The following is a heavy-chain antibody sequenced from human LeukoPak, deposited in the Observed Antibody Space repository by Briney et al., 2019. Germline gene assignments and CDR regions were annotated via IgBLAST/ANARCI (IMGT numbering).Heavy chain of an antibody. CDR2: IYHSGST. V-gene: IGHV4-61*08. D-gene: IGHD6-13*01. CDR3: GRETIAATGTSVFFDY. J-gene: IGHJ4*02. CDR1: GASVSSSGYY. Sequence: PSETLSLTCTVSGASVSSSGYYWSWIRQPPGKGLEWFVYIYHSGSTNYNPSLKSRVTISVDTSKNQFSLKLTSMTAADTAVYYCGRETIAATGTSVFFDYWGQGTLVTVSS.